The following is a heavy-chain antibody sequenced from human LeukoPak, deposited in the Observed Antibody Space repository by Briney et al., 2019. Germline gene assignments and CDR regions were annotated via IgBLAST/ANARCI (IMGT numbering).Heavy chain of an antibody. CDR1: GYSISSGYY. CDR3: ARRIWGVPSPFDP. J-gene: IGHJ5*02. D-gene: IGHD2-2*01. Sequence: PSETLSHTCAVSGYSISSGYYWGWIRQPPGKGLEWIGSIYHSGSTYYNPSLKSRVTISVDTSKNQFSLKLSSVTAADTAVYYCARRIWGVPSPFDPWGQGTLVTVSS. CDR2: IYHSGST. V-gene: IGHV4-38-2*01.